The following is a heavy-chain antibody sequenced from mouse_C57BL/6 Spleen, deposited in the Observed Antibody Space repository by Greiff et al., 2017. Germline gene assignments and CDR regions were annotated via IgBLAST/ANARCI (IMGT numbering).Heavy chain of an antibody. CDR3: ARGGQGKERCDLEY. Sequence: VQLQQPGAELVKPGASVKLSCKASGYTFTSYWIHWVKQRPGQGLEWIGDIYPSDGSTNYNEKFKSKATLTVDTSSSTAYMQLSSLTSEDSAVYYCARGGQGKERCDLEYWGQGTTVTASS. J-gene: IGHJ4*01. D-gene: IGHD2-13*01. CDR2: IYPSDGST. V-gene: IGHV1-55*01. CDR1: GYTFTSYW.